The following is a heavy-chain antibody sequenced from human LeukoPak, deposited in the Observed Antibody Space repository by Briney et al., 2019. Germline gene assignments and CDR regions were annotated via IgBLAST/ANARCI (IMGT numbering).Heavy chain of an antibody. V-gene: IGHV4-59*01. D-gene: IGHD2-15*01. CDR1: GGSISSYY. CDR2: IYYSGST. CDR3: ARGALGYCSGGSCYYGYFQH. Sequence: PSETLSLTCTVSGGSISSYYWSWIRQPPGKGLEWIGYIYYSGSTNYNPSLKSRVTISVDTSKNQFSLKLSSVTAADTAVYYCARGALGYCSGGSCYYGYFQHWGQGTLVTVSS. J-gene: IGHJ1*01.